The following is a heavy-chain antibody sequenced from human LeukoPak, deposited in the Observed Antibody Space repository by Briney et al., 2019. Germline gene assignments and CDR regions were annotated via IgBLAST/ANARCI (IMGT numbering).Heavy chain of an antibody. V-gene: IGHV4-38-2*02. J-gene: IGHJ3*02. CDR1: GYSIRSGYY. CDR2: IYHSGST. D-gene: IGHD3-22*01. CDR3: ARSGSGSMIVRGFDI. Sequence: SETLSLTCTVSGYSIRSGYYWGWIRQPPGKGLEWIGSIYHSGSTYYNPSLKSRVTMSVDTSKNQFSLKLSSVTAADTAVYYCARSGSGSMIVRGFDIWGQGTMVTVSS.